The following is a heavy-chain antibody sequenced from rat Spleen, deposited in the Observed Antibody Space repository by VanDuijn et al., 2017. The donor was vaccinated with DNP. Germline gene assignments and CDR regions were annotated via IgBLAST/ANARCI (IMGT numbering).Heavy chain of an antibody. J-gene: IGHJ2*01. CDR2: ISNDGRRS. CDR3: AKDAFDY. Sequence: EVQLVESGGGLVQPGRSLILSCAASGFTFSNHYMAWVRQAPMKGLEWVATISNDGRRSYYLDSVKGRFTISRDNAKSSLYLQMNSLQSEDTATYYCAKDAFDYWGQGVMVTVSS. CDR1: GFTFSNHY. V-gene: IGHV5-20*01.